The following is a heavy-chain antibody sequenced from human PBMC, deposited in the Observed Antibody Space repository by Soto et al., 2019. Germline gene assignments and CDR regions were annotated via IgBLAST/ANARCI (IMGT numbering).Heavy chain of an antibody. CDR1: GGTFSSYA. D-gene: IGHD3-9*01. J-gene: IGHJ4*02. CDR3: AGDLYYDILTGYYFDY. Sequence: SVKVSCKASGGTFSSYAFSWVRQAPEQGLEWMGGIIPMFDTANYAQKFQDRVTISADEFTSTAYMELSSLRSEDTAVYYCAGDLYYDILTGYYFDYWGQGTLVTVSS. V-gene: IGHV1-69*13. CDR2: IIPMFDTA.